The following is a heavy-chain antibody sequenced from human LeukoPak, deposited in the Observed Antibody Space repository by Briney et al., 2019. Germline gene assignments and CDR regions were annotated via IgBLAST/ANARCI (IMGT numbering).Heavy chain of an antibody. Sequence: SETLSLTCTVSGGSISSYYWSWIRQPPGKGLEWIGYIYYSGSTNYNPSLKSRVTISVDTSKNQFSLKLSSVTAADTAVYYCARLLLRGFDHYDSSGYYYLPAYFDYWGQGTLVTVSS. V-gene: IGHV4-59*01. CDR1: GGSISSYY. CDR3: ARLLLRGFDHYDSSGYYYLPAYFDY. D-gene: IGHD3-22*01. CDR2: IYYSGST. J-gene: IGHJ4*02.